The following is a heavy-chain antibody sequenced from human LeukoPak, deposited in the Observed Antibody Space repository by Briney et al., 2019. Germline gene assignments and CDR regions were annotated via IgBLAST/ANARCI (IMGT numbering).Heavy chain of an antibody. CDR2: ITSSGDTI. J-gene: IGHJ4*02. D-gene: IGHD3-16*01. Sequence: PGGSLRLSCAASGFTFSDYYMSWIRQVPGKGLEWVSYITSSGDTIYYADSVKGRFTISRDIPENSGSLQMNSLRAAHTAVYYCAREGGNRGEGYFDYWGQGTLVTVSS. CDR1: GFTFSDYY. V-gene: IGHV3-11*01. CDR3: AREGGNRGEGYFDY.